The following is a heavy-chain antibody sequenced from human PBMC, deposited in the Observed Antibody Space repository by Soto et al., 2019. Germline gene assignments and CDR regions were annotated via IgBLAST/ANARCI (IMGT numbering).Heavy chain of an antibody. Sequence: ASVKVSCKASGGTFSSYAISWVRQAPGQGLEWMGGIIPIFGTANYAQKFQGRVTITADESTSTAYMELSSLRSEDTAVYYCARDGSGRYYDFWSGYYVPWFDPWGQGTLVTVSS. D-gene: IGHD3-3*01. CDR2: IIPIFGTA. V-gene: IGHV1-69*13. CDR3: ARDGSGRYYDFWSGYYVPWFDP. CDR1: GGTFSSYA. J-gene: IGHJ5*02.